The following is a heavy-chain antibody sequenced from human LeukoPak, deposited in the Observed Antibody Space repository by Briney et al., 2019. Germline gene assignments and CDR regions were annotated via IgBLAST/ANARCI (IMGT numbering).Heavy chain of an antibody. CDR3: AREERGSSHFHY. CDR2: IYYSGST. D-gene: IGHD6-13*01. CDR1: GGSISSYY. V-gene: IGHV4-59*01. J-gene: IGHJ4*02. Sequence: SETLSLTCTVSGGSISSYYWSWIRQPPGKGLEWIGYIYYSGSTNYNPSLKSRVTISVDTSKNQFSLKLSSVTAADTAVYYCAREERGSSHFHYWGQGTLVTVSS.